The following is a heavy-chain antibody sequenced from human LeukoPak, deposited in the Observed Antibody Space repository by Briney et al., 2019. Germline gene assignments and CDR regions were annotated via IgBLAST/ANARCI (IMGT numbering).Heavy chain of an antibody. V-gene: IGHV4-38-2*01. CDR3: ARPNTWITEGFDF. D-gene: IGHD3-16*01. CDR1: GYSISSGYY. J-gene: IGHJ5*01. CDR2: IYNSGTT. Sequence: SETLSLTCDVSGYSISSGYYWGWIRQSPGKGLEWIASIYNSGTTFYDPSLKSRVTLSVDTSKNQFSLKMRSVTAADTAVYYCARPNTWITEGFDFWGQGILVTVSS.